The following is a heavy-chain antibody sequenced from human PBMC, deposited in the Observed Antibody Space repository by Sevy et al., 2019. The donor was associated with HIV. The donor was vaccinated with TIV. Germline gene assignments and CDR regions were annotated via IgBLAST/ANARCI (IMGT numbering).Heavy chain of an antibody. Sequence: GGSLRLSCAASGFTFSSYAMHWVRQAPGKGLEWVAVISYDGSNKYYADSVKGRFTISRDNSKNTLYLQMNSLRAEDTAVYYCARSSSSGYYSSSVDAFHIWGQGTMVTVSS. J-gene: IGHJ3*02. CDR2: ISYDGSNK. D-gene: IGHD3-22*01. CDR1: GFTFSSYA. CDR3: ARSSSSGYYSSSVDAFHI. V-gene: IGHV3-30-3*01.